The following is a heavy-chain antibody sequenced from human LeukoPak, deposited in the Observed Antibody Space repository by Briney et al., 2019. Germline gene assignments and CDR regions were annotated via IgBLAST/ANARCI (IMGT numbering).Heavy chain of an antibody. J-gene: IGHJ4*02. CDR2: SNPNSGGT. D-gene: IGHD3-9*01. CDR3: ARGRYFDRLSSFDY. V-gene: IGHV1-2*02. Sequence: ASVKVSCKASGYTFTGYYMHWVRQAPGQGLEWMGWSNPNSGGTDYAQKFQGRVTMTRDTSISTAYMELSRLRSDDTAVYYCARGRYFDRLSSFDYWGQGTLVTVSS. CDR1: GYTFTGYY.